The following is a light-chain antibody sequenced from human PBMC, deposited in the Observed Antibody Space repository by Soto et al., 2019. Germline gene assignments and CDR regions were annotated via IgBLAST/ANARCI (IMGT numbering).Light chain of an antibody. V-gene: IGLV2-14*03. CDR3: SSFTSNRIYV. J-gene: IGLJ1*01. CDR2: GVT. CDR1: HNDIGTYDY. Sequence: SVLTQPTSVSGSPGQSITISCTGNHNDIGTYDYVSWYQQHPGRAPRLLIHGVTTRPSGISGRFSASKSGLTASLTISGPQPEDEADYYCSSFTSNRIYVFGPGTKVTVL.